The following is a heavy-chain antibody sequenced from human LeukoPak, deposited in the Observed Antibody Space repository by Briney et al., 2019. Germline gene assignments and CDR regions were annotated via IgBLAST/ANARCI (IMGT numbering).Heavy chain of an antibody. V-gene: IGHV4-31*03. CDR3: ARVSSSWYNWFDP. J-gene: IGHJ5*02. CDR1: GVSISSGGYY. Sequence: PSQTLSLTCTVSGVSISSGGYYWSWIRQHPGKGLEWIGYIYYSGSTYYNPSLKSRVTISVDTSKNQFSLKLSSVTAADTAVYYCARVSSSWYNWFDPWGQGTLVTVSS. CDR2: IYYSGST. D-gene: IGHD6-13*01.